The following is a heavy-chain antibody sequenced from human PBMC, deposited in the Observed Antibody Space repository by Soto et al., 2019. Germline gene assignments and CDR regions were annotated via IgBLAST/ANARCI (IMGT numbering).Heavy chain of an antibody. Sequence: QITLKESGPTLVKPTQTLTLTCTFSGFSLSTSGVGVGWIRQPPGKALEWLALIYWDDDKRYSPSLKSRLTITKATSKHQVVLTMTNMDPVDTATYYCAHSRLASITGTEHFGYWGQGTLVTVSS. D-gene: IGHD1-20*01. CDR2: IYWDDDK. CDR3: AHSRLASITGTEHFGY. V-gene: IGHV2-5*02. J-gene: IGHJ4*02. CDR1: GFSLSTSGVG.